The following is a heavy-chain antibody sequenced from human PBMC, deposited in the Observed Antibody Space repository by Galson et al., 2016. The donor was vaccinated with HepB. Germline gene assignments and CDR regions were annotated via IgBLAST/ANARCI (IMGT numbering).Heavy chain of an antibody. D-gene: IGHD2-21*01. J-gene: IGHJ6*02. CDR2: MNPNSGYT. CDR3: ARGALWYGGYGMDG. Sequence: SVKVSCKASGYTFTGHDINWVRQATGQGLEWMGWMNPNSGYTPYAQHFQGRVTMTRMNSKSTAYLELTSLKSEDTAVYYCARGALWYGGYGMDGWGQGTTVTVSS. V-gene: IGHV1-8*01. CDR1: GYTFTGHD.